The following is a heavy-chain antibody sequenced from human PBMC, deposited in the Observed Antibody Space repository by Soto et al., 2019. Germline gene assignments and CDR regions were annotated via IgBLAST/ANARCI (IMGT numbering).Heavy chain of an antibody. D-gene: IGHD2-2*01. CDR3: TTDVVPAADDY. Sequence: EVQLVESGGGLVKPGGSLRLSCAASGFTFSNAWMSWVRQAPGKGLEWVGRIKSKTDGGTTDYAAPVKGRFTISRDDSKNPLYLQMNSLKTEDTAVYYFTTDVVPAADDYWGQGTLVTVSS. CDR2: IKSKTDGGTT. V-gene: IGHV3-15*01. CDR1: GFTFSNAW. J-gene: IGHJ4*02.